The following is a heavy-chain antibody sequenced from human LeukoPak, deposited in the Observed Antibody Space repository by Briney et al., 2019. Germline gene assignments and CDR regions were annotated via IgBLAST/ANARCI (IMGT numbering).Heavy chain of an antibody. J-gene: IGHJ4*02. V-gene: IGHV4-4*02. CDR1: GGSISNNNW. Sequence: SGTLSLTCAVSGGSISNNNWWWSWVRQPPGKGLEWIGEIYHSGSTNYNPSLKSRVTISVDKSNNQFSLKLSSVTAADTAVYYCARAYPGGDFWSGYYFDYWGQGTLVTVSS. CDR2: IYHSGST. D-gene: IGHD3-3*01. CDR3: ARAYPGGDFWSGYYFDY.